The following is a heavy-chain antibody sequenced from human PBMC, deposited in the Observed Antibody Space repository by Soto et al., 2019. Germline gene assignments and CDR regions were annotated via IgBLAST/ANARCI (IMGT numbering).Heavy chain of an antibody. J-gene: IGHJ6*02. V-gene: IGHV4-59*01. Sequence: SETLSLTCTVSGGSIIGFYWSWMRQPPGKGLEWIGYIFYAGTTLYTPSLKSRVTISVDTSKNQFSLKLSSVTAADTAVYYCARHDRIAKLTNGMGLWGQETMVTVSS. D-gene: IGHD3-9*01. CDR3: ARHDRIAKLTNGMGL. CDR2: IFYAGTT. CDR1: GGSIIGFY.